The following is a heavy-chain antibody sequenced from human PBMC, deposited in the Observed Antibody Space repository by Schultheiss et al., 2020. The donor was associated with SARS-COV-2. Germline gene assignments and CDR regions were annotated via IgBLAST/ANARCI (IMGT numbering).Heavy chain of an antibody. CDR2: IYYSGST. J-gene: IGHJ6*03. D-gene: IGHD1-1*01. CDR3: ARQRGGDYYYYYYMDV. CDR1: GGSFSGYY. V-gene: IGHV4-34*09. Sequence: SETLSLTCAVYGGSFSGYYWSWIRQPPGKGLEWIGYIYYSGSTYYNPSLKSRVTISVDTSKNQFSLKLSSVTAADTAVYYCARQRGGDYYYYYYMDVWGKGTTVTVSS.